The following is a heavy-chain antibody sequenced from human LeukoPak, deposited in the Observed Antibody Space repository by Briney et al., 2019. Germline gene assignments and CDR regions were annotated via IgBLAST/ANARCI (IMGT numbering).Heavy chain of an antibody. V-gene: IGHV3-11*04. CDR2: ISSRDSAI. CDR1: GFTFSDYY. CDR3: AREVDTGTFDY. J-gene: IGHJ4*02. D-gene: IGHD5-18*01. Sequence: AGGSLRLSCAASGFTFSDYYMSWIRQAPGQGLEWVSYISSRDSAIYYADSVKGRFTISRDNAKNSLYLQMNSLRAEDTAVYYCAREVDTGTFDYWGQGTLVTVSS.